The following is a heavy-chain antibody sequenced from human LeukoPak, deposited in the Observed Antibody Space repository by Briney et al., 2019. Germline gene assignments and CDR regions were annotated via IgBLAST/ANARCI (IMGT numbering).Heavy chain of an antibody. CDR1: GGSISSGGYY. CDR3: ASGGYYGSGSFSK. J-gene: IGHJ4*02. V-gene: IGHV4-31*03. D-gene: IGHD3-10*01. Sequence: SETLSLTCTVSGGSISSGGYYWSWIRQHPGKGLEWIGYIYYSGSTYYNPSLKSRVTISVDTSKNQFSLKLSSVTAADTAVYYCASGGYYGSGSFSKWGQGTLVTVSS. CDR2: IYYSGST.